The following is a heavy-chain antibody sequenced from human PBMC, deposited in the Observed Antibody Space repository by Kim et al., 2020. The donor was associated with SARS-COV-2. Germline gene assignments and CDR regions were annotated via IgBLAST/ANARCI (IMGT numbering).Heavy chain of an antibody. CDR2: ISSSSSYI. CDR3: ARYSSSWYFGYGMDV. V-gene: IGHV3-21*01. CDR1: GFTFSSYS. J-gene: IGHJ6*02. D-gene: IGHD6-13*01. Sequence: GGSLRLSCAASGFTFSSYSMNWVRQAPGKGLEWVSSISSSSSYIYYADSVKGRFTISRDNAKNSLYLQMNSLRAEDTAVYYCARYSSSWYFGYGMDVWGQGTTVTVSS.